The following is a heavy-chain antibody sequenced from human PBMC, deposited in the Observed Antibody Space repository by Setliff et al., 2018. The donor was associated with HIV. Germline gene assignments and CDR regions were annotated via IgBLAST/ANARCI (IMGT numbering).Heavy chain of an antibody. CDR1: GFTFDDYA. D-gene: IGHD6-13*01. V-gene: IGHV3-43D*03. CDR2: ISWDGGSS. J-gene: IGHJ4*02. Sequence: GASLKLSCAASGFTFDDYAMHWVRQAPGKGLEWVSFISWDGGSSDYADSVKGRFTISRDNSKSSLFLQMDSLRAEDTAFYYCAALGYSSTWNYWGQGTLVTVSS. CDR3: AALGYSSTWNY.